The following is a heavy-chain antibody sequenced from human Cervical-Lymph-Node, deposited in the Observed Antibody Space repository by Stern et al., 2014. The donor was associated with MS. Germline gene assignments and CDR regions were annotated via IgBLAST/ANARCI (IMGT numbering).Heavy chain of an antibody. CDR3: ARRKDIAEVGPVFDC. V-gene: IGHV3-21*01. CDR1: GFTFSSYT. Sequence: EEQLVESGGGPVKPGGSLRLSFAASGFTFSSYTMSWVRQAPGKGLEWVSSIISSSSSIYYAHSLQGRFTISRDNAKNSLYLQMDSLRVEDTAVYYCARRKDIAEVGPVFDCWGQGALVTVSS. D-gene: IGHD6-13*01. CDR2: IISSSSSI. J-gene: IGHJ4*02.